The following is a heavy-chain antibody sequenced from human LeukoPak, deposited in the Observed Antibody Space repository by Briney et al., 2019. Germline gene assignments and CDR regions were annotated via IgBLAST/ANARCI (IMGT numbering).Heavy chain of an antibody. V-gene: IGHV1-2*02. CDR2: INPNSGGT. CDR3: AAWKIAAAGTTYFDY. J-gene: IGHJ4*02. D-gene: IGHD6-13*01. Sequence: DSVKVSCKASGYTFTGYYMHWVRQAPGQGLEWMGWINPNSGGTNYAQKFQSRVTMTRDTSISTAYMELSRLRSDDTAVYYCAAWKIAAAGTTYFDYWGQGTLVTVSS. CDR1: GYTFTGYY.